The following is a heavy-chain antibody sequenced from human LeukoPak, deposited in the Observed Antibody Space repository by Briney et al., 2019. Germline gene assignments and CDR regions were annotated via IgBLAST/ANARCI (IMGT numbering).Heavy chain of an antibody. Sequence: GGSLRLSCAASGFTFSSYTMNWVRQAPGKGLEWVSYISSSSTIYYADSVKGRFTISRDNAKNSLYLQMNSLRAEDTAVYYCASLLISDCSSISCSNFDYWGQGTLVTVSS. J-gene: IGHJ4*02. V-gene: IGHV3-48*01. D-gene: IGHD2-2*01. CDR1: GFTFSSYT. CDR3: ASLLISDCSSISCSNFDY. CDR2: ISSSSTI.